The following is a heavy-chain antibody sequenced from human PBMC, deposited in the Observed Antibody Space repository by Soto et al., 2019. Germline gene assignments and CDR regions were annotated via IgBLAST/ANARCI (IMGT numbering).Heavy chain of an antibody. Sequence: PSETLSLTCTFSGGSVSSGSYYWSWIRQPPGKGLEWIGYIYYSGSTNYNPSLKSRVTISVDTSKNQFSLKLSSVTAADTAVYYCARDYYDSSGYPDYYYGMDVWGQGTTVTVSS. V-gene: IGHV4-61*01. J-gene: IGHJ6*02. D-gene: IGHD3-22*01. CDR3: ARDYYDSSGYPDYYYGMDV. CDR1: GGSVSSGSYY. CDR2: IYYSGST.